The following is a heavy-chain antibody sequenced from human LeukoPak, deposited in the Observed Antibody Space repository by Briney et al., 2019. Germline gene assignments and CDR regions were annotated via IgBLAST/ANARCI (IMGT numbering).Heavy chain of an antibody. CDR2: VYYSGHT. D-gene: IGHD4-17*01. CDR1: GGSISNYY. J-gene: IGHJ3*01. Sequence: MASETLSLTCTVSGGSISNYYWNWVRQPPGKGLEWIGYVYYSGHTNYNPSLKSRVTISIDTSKNQFSLKLSSVTAADTAVYYCARDLVTVTKGFDVWGQGTMVSVSS. V-gene: IGHV4-59*01. CDR3: ARDLVTVTKGFDV.